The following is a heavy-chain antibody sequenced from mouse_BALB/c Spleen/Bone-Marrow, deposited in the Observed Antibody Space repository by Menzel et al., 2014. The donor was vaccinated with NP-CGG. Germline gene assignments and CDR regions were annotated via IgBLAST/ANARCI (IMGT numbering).Heavy chain of an antibody. D-gene: IGHD4-1*01. CDR2: INPDNGGT. V-gene: IGHV1-18*01. J-gene: IGHJ3*01. CDR3: ARSELGGFAY. CDR1: GYTFTEYP. Sequence: EVHLVESGPELVKPGASVKISCKTSGYTFTEYPMHWVKQSHGKSLEWLGGINPDNGGTVYNQKFKGKATLTVDKSSSTAYMELRSLTSEDSAVFYCARSELGGFAYWGQGTLVTVSA.